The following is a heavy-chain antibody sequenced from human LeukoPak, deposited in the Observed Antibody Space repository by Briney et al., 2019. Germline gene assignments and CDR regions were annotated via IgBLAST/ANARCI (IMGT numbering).Heavy chain of an antibody. Sequence: GGSLRLSCAASGFTFSSYAMSWVRQAPGKGLEWVSAISGSGGSTYYADTVKGRFTISRDNSKNTLYLQMNSLRAEDTAVYYCAKDRPGRIAVAAIFDYWGQGTLVAVSS. CDR3: AKDRPGRIAVAAIFDY. CDR1: GFTFSSYA. V-gene: IGHV3-23*01. CDR2: ISGSGGST. D-gene: IGHD6-19*01. J-gene: IGHJ4*02.